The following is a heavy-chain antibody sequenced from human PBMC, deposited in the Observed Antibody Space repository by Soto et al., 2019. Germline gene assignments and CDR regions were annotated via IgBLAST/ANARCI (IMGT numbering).Heavy chain of an antibody. D-gene: IGHD3-9*01. CDR3: AKERRGADYDILTWYGMDV. CDR2: ISGSGGCT. J-gene: IGHJ6*02. V-gene: IGHV3-23*01. Sequence: GGSLRLSCAASGFTFSSYAMSWVRQAPGKGLEWVSAISGSGGCTYYADSVKGRFTISRDNSKNTLYLQMNSLRAEDTAVYYCAKERRGADYDILTWYGMDVWGQGTTVTVSS. CDR1: GFTFSSYA.